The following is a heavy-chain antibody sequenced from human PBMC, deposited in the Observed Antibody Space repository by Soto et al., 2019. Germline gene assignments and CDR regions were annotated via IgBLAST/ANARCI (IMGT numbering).Heavy chain of an antibody. CDR2: IKSKSDGGTT. D-gene: IGHD2-15*01. Sequence: GGSLRLACGASGFTSSDAWMSCLRQAPGKGLDWVGRIKSKSDGGTTEYAAPVRGRFTISRDDSKNTSYLQMNSLKTEDTAVYYCTTDLWRIAVVVGSTGYFNPWGQGT. V-gene: IGHV3-15*01. CDR3: TTDLWRIAVVVGSTGYFNP. CDR1: GFTSSDAW. J-gene: IGHJ5*02.